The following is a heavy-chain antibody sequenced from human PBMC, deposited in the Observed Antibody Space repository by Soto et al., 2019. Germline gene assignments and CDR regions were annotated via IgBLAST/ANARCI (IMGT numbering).Heavy chain of an antibody. CDR1: GLSFNDYA. V-gene: IGHV3-64D*06. J-gene: IGHJ4*02. CDR3: VKDRFVNY. CDR2: ISSDGRST. D-gene: IGHD3-3*01. Sequence: PSETLRLSCSASGLSFNDYAMHWVRQAAGKGLEYVSSISSDGRSTYYADSVRGRFTISRDNSKNTLYLQMNSLRVEDTAVYYCVKDRFVNYWGQGALVTVSS.